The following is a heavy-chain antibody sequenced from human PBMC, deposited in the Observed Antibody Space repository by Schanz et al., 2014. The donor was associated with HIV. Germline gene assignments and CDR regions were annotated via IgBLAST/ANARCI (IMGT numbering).Heavy chain of an antibody. J-gene: IGHJ6*02. Sequence: QVQLVESGGGVVQPGRSLRLSCAVSGFTFSSYGMHWVRQAPGKGLEWVPVIWYDGINKYYADSVKGRFTISRDNSKNMLYQQMNSLGSEDTAVYYCANDDACYSSSWHYYCFYGMDVWGQGTTVTVSS. D-gene: IGHD6-13*01. CDR2: IWYDGINK. V-gene: IGHV3-33*06. CDR1: GFTFSSYG. CDR3: ANDDACYSSSWHYYCFYGMDV.